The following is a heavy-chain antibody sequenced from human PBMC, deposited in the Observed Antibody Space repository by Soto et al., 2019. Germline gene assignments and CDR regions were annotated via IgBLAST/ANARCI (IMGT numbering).Heavy chain of an antibody. CDR3: ARIVVGATVDL. V-gene: IGHV4-61*01. D-gene: IGHD1-26*01. CDR1: GESVCSDRYV. J-gene: IGHJ5*02. CDR2: ISYTGDT. Sequence: SDSMYLTSSVSGESVCSDRYVWTWIRQPPGKGLEWIAYISYTGDTNYNPSLKSRVTISVDTSRNQFSLTLTSVTAADTAVYFCARIVVGATVDLWGQGSLVTVSS.